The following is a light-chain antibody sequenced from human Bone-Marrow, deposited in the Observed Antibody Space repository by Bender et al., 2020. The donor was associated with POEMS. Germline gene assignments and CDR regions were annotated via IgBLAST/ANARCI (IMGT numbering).Light chain of an antibody. V-gene: IGLV2-14*01. CDR3: SSYTKSNTYV. J-gene: IGLJ1*01. CDR2: EVT. CDR1: SSDVGGYKY. Sequence: QSALTQPASVSGSPGQSITISCTGTSSDVGGYKYISWYQQYPGKAPKLMIYEVTNRPSGVPNRFSGSKSGNTASLTISGLQAEDEADYYCSSYTKSNTYVFGTGTKVTVL.